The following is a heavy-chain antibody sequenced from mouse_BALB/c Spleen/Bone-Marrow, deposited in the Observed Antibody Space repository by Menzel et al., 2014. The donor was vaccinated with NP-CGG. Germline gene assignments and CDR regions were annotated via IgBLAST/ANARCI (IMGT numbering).Heavy chain of an antibody. V-gene: IGHV1S130*01. CDR1: GYTFTSSW. Sequence: VQLQQSGSVLVRPGASVKLSCKASGYTFTSSWMHWAKQRPGQGLEWIGEIHPNSGNTNYNEKFKGKATLTVDTSSSTAYVDLSSLTSEDSAVYSCARHHMYASYFDYWGRGTTLTVSS. CDR3: ARHHMYASYFDY. CDR2: IHPNSGNT. J-gene: IGHJ2*01. D-gene: IGHD2-14*01.